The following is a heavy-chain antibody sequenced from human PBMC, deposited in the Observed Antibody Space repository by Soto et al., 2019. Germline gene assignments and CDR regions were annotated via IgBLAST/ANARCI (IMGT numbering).Heavy chain of an antibody. CDR1: GFTFNNYG. D-gene: IGHD6-13*01. V-gene: IGHV3-23*01. Sequence: GGSLRLSCAASGFTFNNYGMNWVRQAPGKGLEWVSSITGSGGSTYYADSVKGRFTISRDNSKHTLFLQMSSLRAEDTAVYYCAKHPYSNSPLDAFDIWGRGTMVTVSS. J-gene: IGHJ3*02. CDR3: AKHPYSNSPLDAFDI. CDR2: ITGSGGST.